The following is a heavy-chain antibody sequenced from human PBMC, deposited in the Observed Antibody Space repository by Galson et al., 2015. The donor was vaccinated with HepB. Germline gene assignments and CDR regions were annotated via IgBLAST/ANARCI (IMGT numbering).Heavy chain of an antibody. CDR2: ISSSSSYI. CDR1: GFTFSSYS. CDR3: ARDGISSGGQWLVLQYYFDY. J-gene: IGHJ4*02. Sequence: LRLSCAASGFTFSSYSMNWVRQAPGKGLEWVSSISSSSSYIYYADSVKGRFTISRDNAKNSLYLQMNSLRAEDTAVYYCARDGISSGGQWLVLQYYFDYWGQGTLVTVSS. D-gene: IGHD6-19*01. V-gene: IGHV3-21*01.